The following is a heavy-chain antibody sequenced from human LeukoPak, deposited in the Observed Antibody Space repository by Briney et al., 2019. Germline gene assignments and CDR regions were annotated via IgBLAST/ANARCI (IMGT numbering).Heavy chain of an antibody. CDR1: GGSISSYY. Sequence: SETLSLTCTVSGGSISSYYWSWIRQPPGKGLAWIGYIYYSGSTNYNPSLKSRVTISVETSKNQFSLKLSSVTAADTAVYYCARRRAAGQGYFDYWGQGTLVTVSS. V-gene: IGHV4-59*08. CDR2: IYYSGST. J-gene: IGHJ4*02. CDR3: ARRRAAGQGYFDY. D-gene: IGHD6-13*01.